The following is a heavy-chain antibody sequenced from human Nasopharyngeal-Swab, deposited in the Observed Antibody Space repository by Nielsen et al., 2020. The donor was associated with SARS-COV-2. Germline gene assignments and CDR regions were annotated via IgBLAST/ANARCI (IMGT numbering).Heavy chain of an antibody. Sequence: GGSLRLPCAASGFTVSSNYMSWVRQAPGKGLEWVSVIYSGGSTKYADSVKGRFTISRHNSKNTLYLQMNSLRAEDTAVYYCARGQLERPLYFDYWGQGTLVTVSS. CDR2: IYSGGST. CDR3: ARGQLERPLYFDY. V-gene: IGHV3-53*04. CDR1: GFTVSSNY. D-gene: IGHD1-1*01. J-gene: IGHJ4*02.